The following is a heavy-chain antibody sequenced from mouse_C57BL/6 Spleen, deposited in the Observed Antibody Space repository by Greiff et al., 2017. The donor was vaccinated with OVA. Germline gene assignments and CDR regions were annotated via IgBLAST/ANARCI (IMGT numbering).Heavy chain of an antibody. J-gene: IGHJ2*01. V-gene: IGHV1-64*01. Sequence: VKLQQPGAELVKPGASVKLSCKASGYTFTSYWMHWVKQRPGQGLEWIGMIHPNSGSTNYNEKFKSKATLTVDKSSSTAYMQLSSLTSEDSAVYYCARSVITTVVAYYFDYWGQGTTLTVSS. D-gene: IGHD1-1*01. CDR3: ARSVITTVVAYYFDY. CDR1: GYTFTSYW. CDR2: IHPNSGST.